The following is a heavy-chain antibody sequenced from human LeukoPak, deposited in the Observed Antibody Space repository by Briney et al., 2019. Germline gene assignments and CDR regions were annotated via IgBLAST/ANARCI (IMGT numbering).Heavy chain of an antibody. Sequence: GGSLRLSCAASGFTFSSYAMSWVRQAPGKGLEYISAISSSGDDTLYADSVKCRFTISRDNFKNTLYLQMNSLRAEDTAVYYCAKGQTWASVYFDSWGQGTLVTVSS. CDR1: GFTFSSYA. CDR3: AKGQTWASVYFDS. V-gene: IGHV3-23*01. J-gene: IGHJ4*02. D-gene: IGHD7-27*01. CDR2: ISSSGDDT.